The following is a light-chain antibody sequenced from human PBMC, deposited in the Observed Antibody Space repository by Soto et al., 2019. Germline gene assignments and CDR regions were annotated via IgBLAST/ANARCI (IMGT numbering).Light chain of an antibody. CDR2: GAS. Sequence: IVLTQSPGTLSLSPGERATLSCRASQSISGYLAWYQQKPGQAPRLLFYGASSRATGIPDRFSGSGSGTDFTLTISRLEPEDFAVYYCQQYGSSGTFGQGTKVDIK. CDR1: QSISGY. J-gene: IGKJ1*01. CDR3: QQYGSSGT. V-gene: IGKV3-20*01.